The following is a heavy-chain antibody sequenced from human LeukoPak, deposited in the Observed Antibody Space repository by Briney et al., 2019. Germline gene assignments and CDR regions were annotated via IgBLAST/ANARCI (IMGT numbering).Heavy chain of an antibody. V-gene: IGHV3-13*01. CDR2: IGTAGDT. CDR1: GFTFSSYD. Sequence: GGSLRLSCAASGFTFSSYDMHWVRQATGKGLEWVSAIGTAGDTYYPGSVKGRFTISRENAKSSLYLQMNSLRAGDTAVYYCARGAHRGMDVWGQGTTVTVAS. CDR3: ARGAHRGMDV. J-gene: IGHJ6*02.